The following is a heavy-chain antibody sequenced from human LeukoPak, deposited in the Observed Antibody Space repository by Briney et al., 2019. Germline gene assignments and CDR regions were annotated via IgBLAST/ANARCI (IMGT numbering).Heavy chain of an antibody. CDR2: ISSSGSTI. CDR1: GFTFSSYG. D-gene: IGHD6-13*01. V-gene: IGHV3-48*04. Sequence: PGGTLRFSCAASGFTFSSYGMHWVRQAPGKGLEWISYISSSGSTIFYADSMKGRFTISRDNAKNSLYLQMNSLRAEDTAVYYCARRHSSSWYADSGYWGQGTLVTVSS. CDR3: ARRHSSSWYADSGY. J-gene: IGHJ4*02.